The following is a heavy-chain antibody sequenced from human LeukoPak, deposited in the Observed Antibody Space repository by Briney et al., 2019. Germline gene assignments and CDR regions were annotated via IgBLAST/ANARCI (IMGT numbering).Heavy chain of an antibody. CDR2: IISSSAYI. V-gene: IGHV3-21*04. CDR3: ATPLY. Sequence: GGSLRLSCAASGFTFRSYTMNWVRQAPGKGLEWVASIISSSAYIYYADSVKGRFTISRDNSKNTLYLQMNSLRAEDTAVYFCATPLYWGQGTLVTVSS. J-gene: IGHJ4*02. CDR1: GFTFRSYT.